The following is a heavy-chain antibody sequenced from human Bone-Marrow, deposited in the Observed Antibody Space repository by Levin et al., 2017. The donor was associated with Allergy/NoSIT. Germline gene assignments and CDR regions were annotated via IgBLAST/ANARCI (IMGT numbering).Heavy chain of an antibody. CDR2: IWYDGSNK. D-gene: IGHD2-2*01. J-gene: IGHJ6*02. CDR1: EFTFSSYG. V-gene: IGHV3-33*01. CDR3: ARVEDDQLLSGYYYYGMDV. Sequence: LSLTCAASEFTFSSYGMHWVRQAPGKGLEWVAVIWYDGSNKYYADSVKGRFTISRDNSKNTLYLQMNSLRAEDTAVYYCARVEDDQLLSGYYYYGMDVWGQGTTVTVSS.